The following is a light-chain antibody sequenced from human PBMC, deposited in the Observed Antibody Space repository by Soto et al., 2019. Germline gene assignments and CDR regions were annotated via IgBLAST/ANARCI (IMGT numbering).Light chain of an antibody. Sequence: QSALAQPASVSGSPGQSITISCAGTSSDIGAYNYVSWYQQHPGKAPKLMIFEVTNRPSGVSNRFSGSKSGNTASLTISGLQAKDEADYYCSSLTNADSHVVGPGPKVTXL. CDR2: EVT. CDR3: SSLTNADSHV. CDR1: SSDIGAYNY. V-gene: IGLV2-14*01. J-gene: IGLJ1*01.